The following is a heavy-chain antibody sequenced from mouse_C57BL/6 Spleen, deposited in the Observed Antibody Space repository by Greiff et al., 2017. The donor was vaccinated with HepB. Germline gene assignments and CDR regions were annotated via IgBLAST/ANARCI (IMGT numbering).Heavy chain of an antibody. CDR2: INPSSGYT. Sequence: QVQLQQSGAELARPGASVKMSCKASGYTFTSYTMHWVKQRPGQGLEWIGYINPSSGYTKYNQKFKDKATLTAEKSSSTAYMQLRSLTSEDSAVYYCARLGGNYGFDYWGQGTTLTVSS. V-gene: IGHV1-4*01. CDR3: ARLGGNYGFDY. J-gene: IGHJ2*01. D-gene: IGHD2-1*01. CDR1: GYTFTSYT.